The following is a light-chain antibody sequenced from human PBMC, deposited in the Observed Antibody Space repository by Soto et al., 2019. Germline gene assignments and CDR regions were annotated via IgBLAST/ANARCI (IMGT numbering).Light chain of an antibody. Sequence: QSALTQPASVYGSPGQSVTISCTGTSSDVGNYNHVSWYQQHPGKAPKLMIYEATQRPSGVSNRFSASKSGNTASLTISGLQAEDESDYYCCSYAGSQTWVFGGGTKLTV. CDR2: EAT. V-gene: IGLV2-23*01. CDR3: CSYAGSQTWV. CDR1: SSDVGNYNH. J-gene: IGLJ3*02.